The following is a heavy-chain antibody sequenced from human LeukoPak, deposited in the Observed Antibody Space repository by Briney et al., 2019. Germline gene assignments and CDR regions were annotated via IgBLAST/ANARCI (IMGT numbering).Heavy chain of an antibody. Sequence: PGGSLRLSCAASGFTFSSYWMSWVRQAPGKGLEWVANIKQDGSEKYYVDSVKGRFTISRDNAKNSLYLQMNSLRAEDTAVYYCARDQGYCTNGVCYYWFDPWGQGTLVTVSS. J-gene: IGHJ5*02. D-gene: IGHD2-8*01. CDR3: ARDQGYCTNGVCYYWFDP. CDR2: IKQDGSEK. CDR1: GFTFSSYW. V-gene: IGHV3-7*01.